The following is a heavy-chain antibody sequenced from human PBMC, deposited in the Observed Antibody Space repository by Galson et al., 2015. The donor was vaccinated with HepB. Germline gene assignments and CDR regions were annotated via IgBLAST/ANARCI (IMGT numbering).Heavy chain of an antibody. CDR2: ISYDGSNK. V-gene: IGHV3-30*18. D-gene: IGHD6-13*01. J-gene: IGHJ4*02. Sequence: SLRLSCAASGFTFSSYGMHWVRQAPGKGLEWVAVISYDGSNKYYADSVKGRFTISRDNSKNTLYLQMNSLRAEDTAVYYCAKGQYSSSWDYFDYWGQGTLVTVSS. CDR1: GFTFSSYG. CDR3: AKGQYSSSWDYFDY.